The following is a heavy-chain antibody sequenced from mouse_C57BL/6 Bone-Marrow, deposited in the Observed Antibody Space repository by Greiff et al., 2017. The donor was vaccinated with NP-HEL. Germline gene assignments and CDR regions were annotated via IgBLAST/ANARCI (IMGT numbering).Heavy chain of an antibody. J-gene: IGHJ4*01. CDR3: ARFITTVVAPYYAMDY. D-gene: IGHD1-1*01. Sequence: QVQLQQPGAELVRPGSSVKLSCKASGYTFTSYWMHWVKQRPIQGLEWIGNIDPSDSETHYNQKFKDKATLTVDKSSSTAYMQLSSLTSEDSAVYYCARFITTVVAPYYAMDYWGQGTSVTVSS. CDR1: GYTFTSYW. CDR2: IDPSDSET. V-gene: IGHV1-52*01.